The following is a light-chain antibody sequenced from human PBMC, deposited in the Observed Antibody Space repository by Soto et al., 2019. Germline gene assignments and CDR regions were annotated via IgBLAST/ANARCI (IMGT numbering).Light chain of an antibody. CDR3: ASYAVREA. CDR2: EVS. V-gene: IGLV2-8*01. CDR1: SSDVGAYNY. Sequence: QSALTQPPSASGSPGQSVTISCTGTSSDVGAYNYVSWYQQHPGKAPKLIIYEVSERPSGVPDRFSGSKSGNTASLTVSGLQADDEADYYCASYAVREAFGGGTKLTVL. J-gene: IGLJ2*01.